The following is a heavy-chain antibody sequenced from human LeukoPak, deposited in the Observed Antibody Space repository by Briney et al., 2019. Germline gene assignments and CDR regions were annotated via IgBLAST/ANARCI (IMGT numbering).Heavy chain of an antibody. D-gene: IGHD2-15*01. CDR2: IYYSGST. CDR1: GGSISSYY. Sequence: PSDTLSPTCTLSGGSISSYYWSWIRQPPGKGLEWIGYIYYSGSTNYNPSHKSRVNISVDTSKNQFSLKLSSVTAADTAVYYCARVPGVAATSYYFDYWGQGTLVTVSS. V-gene: IGHV4-59*07. J-gene: IGHJ4*02. CDR3: ARVPGVAATSYYFDY.